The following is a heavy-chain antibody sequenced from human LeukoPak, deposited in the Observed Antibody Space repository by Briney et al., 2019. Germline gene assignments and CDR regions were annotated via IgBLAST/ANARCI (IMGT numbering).Heavy chain of an antibody. D-gene: IGHD3-10*01. CDR1: GGSVSSSF. CDR2: IYTSGTS. V-gene: IGHV4-4*07. J-gene: IGHJ5*02. Sequence: PSETLSLTCTVSGGSVSSSFWTWIRQPAGKGLEWIGRIYTSGTSNYNPSLKSRVTMSVDTSKNQFSLKLSSVTAADTAVYYCASLHGYGSGRPWGQGTLVTVSS. CDR3: ASLHGYGSGRP.